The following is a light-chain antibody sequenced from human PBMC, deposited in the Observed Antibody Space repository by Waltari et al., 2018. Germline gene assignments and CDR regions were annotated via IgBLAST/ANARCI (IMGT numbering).Light chain of an antibody. J-gene: IGLJ2*01. CDR2: RNS. CDR1: SSNIGPGYD. V-gene: IGLV1-40*01. CDR3: QSYDSSLSDSI. Sequence: QSVLTQPPSVSGAPGQRVTISCTGSSSNIGPGYDVHWYQPLPGTAPKLLLFRNSKRPSGVPSRISGSKSGTSGSLAITGLQAEDEADYYCQSYDSSLSDSIFGGGTKLTVL.